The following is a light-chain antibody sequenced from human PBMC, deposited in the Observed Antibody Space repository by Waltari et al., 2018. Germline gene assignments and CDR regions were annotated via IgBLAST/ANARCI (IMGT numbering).Light chain of an antibody. J-gene: IGKJ2*01. CDR3: QQYYTTPYT. CDR1: QSVLYSDNNNNH. Sequence: DIVMTQSPDSLAMSLGERATINCKSSQSVLYSDNNNNHLAWYQQKPGQPPNLLIYWAASRESVVPDRFSGSGSGTDFTLTISSLQAEDVAVYYCQQYYTTPYTFGQGTKLEIK. V-gene: IGKV4-1*01. CDR2: WAA.